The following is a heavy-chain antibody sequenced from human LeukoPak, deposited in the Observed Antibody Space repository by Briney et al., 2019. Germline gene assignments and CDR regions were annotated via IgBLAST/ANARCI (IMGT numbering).Heavy chain of an antibody. Sequence: PGGSLRLSCAASGFTFSSYWMHWVRQAPGKGLVWVSRITSDGSSTNYADSVKGRFTISRDNGKNTLYLQMNSLRAEDTAMYYCARGGSPPEALGDAFDIWGQGTMVTVSS. CDR1: GFTFSSYW. V-gene: IGHV3-74*01. CDR2: ITSDGSST. CDR3: ARGGSPPEALGDAFDI. D-gene: IGHD1-26*01. J-gene: IGHJ3*02.